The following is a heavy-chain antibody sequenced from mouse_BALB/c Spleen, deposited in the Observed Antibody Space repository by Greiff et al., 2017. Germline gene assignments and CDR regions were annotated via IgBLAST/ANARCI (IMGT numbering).Heavy chain of an antibody. CDR2: INPSNGRT. CDR1: GYTFTSYW. V-gene: IGHV1S81*02. CDR3: ARLPFDY. Sequence: QVQLQQPGAELVKPGASVKLSCKASGYTFTSYWMHWVKQRPGQGLEWIGEINPSNGRTNYNEKFKSKATLTEDKSSSTAYMQLSSLTSEDSAVYYCARLPFDYWGQGTTLTVSS. J-gene: IGHJ2*01.